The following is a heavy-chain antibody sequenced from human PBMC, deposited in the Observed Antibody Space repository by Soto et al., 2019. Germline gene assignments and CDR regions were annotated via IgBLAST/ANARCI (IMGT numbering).Heavy chain of an antibody. J-gene: IGHJ4*02. D-gene: IGHD5-18*01. CDR1: GGSFSGYY. V-gene: IGHV4-34*01. Sequence: QVQLQQWGAGLLKPSETLSLTCAVYGGSFSGYYWSWIRQPPGKGLEWIGEINHSGSTNYNPSLKSRVTISVDTSKNQFSLKLSSVTAADTAVYYCARALQKQLWVPFDYWGQGTPVTVSS. CDR2: INHSGST. CDR3: ARALQKQLWVPFDY.